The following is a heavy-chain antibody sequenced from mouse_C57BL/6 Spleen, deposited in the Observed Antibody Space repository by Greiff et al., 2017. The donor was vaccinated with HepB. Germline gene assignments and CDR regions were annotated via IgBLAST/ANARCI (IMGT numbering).Heavy chain of an antibody. CDR2: ISYDGSN. CDR1: GYSITSGYY. Sequence: EVQLQESGPGLVKPSQSLSLTCSVTGYSITSGYYWNWIRQFPGNKLEWMGYISYDGSNNYNPSLKNRISITRDTSKNQFFLKLNSVTTEDTATYYCARSAYSNYEVFDYWGQGTTLTVSS. J-gene: IGHJ2*01. D-gene: IGHD2-5*01. V-gene: IGHV3-6*01. CDR3: ARSAYSNYEVFDY.